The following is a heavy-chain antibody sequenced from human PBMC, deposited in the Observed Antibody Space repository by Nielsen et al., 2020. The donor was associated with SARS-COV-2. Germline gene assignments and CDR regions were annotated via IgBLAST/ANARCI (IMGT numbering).Heavy chain of an antibody. J-gene: IGHJ2*01. CDR3: ARRNRLASPGAHFDL. D-gene: IGHD1-14*01. Sequence: SETLSLTCAVYTGSFSGHYWTWIRQPPGKGVEWIGEINHSGGTNYRPSLKSRVTILVDASKSQFSLKLVSVTAADTAVYYCARRNRLASPGAHFDLWGRGTLVTVSS. CDR2: INHSGGT. V-gene: IGHV4-34*01. CDR1: TGSFSGHY.